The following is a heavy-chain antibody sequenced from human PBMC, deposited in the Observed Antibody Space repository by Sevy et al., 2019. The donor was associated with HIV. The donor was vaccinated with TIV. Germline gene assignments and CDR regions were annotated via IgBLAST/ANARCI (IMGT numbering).Heavy chain of an antibody. CDR2: INWNGGRK. V-gene: IGHV3-20*04. J-gene: IGHJ4*02. Sequence: GGSLRLSCAASGFTFDDYGMSWVRQAPGKGLEWVSGINWNGGRKGYADSVKGRFTISRDNAKNSLYLQMNSLRAEDTALYYCAKYSSGWPPYFDYWGQGTLVTVSS. D-gene: IGHD6-19*01. CDR1: GFTFDDYG. CDR3: AKYSSGWPPYFDY.